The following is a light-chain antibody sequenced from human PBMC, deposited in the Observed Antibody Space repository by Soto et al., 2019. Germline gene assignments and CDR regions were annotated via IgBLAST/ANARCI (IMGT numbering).Light chain of an antibody. CDR3: CSYARSNAYV. J-gene: IGLJ1*01. CDR2: DVS. CDR1: RSDVGGYNY. Sequence: QSVLTQTRSVSGSRGQSVAISCTGTRSDVGGYNYDAWYQQHPGKAPKLMIYDVSTRPSGVPHRFSGSKSGNTASLTISGLQAEDEADYYCCSYARSNAYVFGTGTKATVL. V-gene: IGLV2-11*01.